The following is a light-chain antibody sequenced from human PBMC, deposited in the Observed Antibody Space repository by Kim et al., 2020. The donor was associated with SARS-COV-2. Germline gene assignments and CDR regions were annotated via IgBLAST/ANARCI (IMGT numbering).Light chain of an antibody. Sequence: QSALTQPASVSGSPGQPITISCTGTSSDVGSYNLVSWYQQHPGKAPKLMIYEVSKRPSGVSNRFSGSKSGNTASLTISGLRAEDEADYYCCSYAGSSTPYVFGTGTKVTVL. CDR3: CSYAGSSTPYV. J-gene: IGLJ1*01. CDR2: EVS. CDR1: SSDVGSYNL. V-gene: IGLV2-23*02.